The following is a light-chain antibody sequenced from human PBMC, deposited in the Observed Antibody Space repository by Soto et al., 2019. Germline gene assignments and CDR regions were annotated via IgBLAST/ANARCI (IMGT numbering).Light chain of an antibody. CDR1: SSDVGGYNY. J-gene: IGLJ1*01. Sequence: QSVLTQPASVSRSPGQSITISCTGTSSDVGGYNYVSWYQQHPGKAPKLMIYDVSNRPSGVSNRFSGSKSGNTASLTISGLQAEDEADYYCSSYTSSSTGVFGTGTKLTVL. CDR2: DVS. V-gene: IGLV2-14*01. CDR3: SSYTSSSTGV.